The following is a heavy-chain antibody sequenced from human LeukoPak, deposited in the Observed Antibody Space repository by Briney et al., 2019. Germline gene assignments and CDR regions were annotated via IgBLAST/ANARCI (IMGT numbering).Heavy chain of an antibody. CDR2: IKQDGSEK. J-gene: IGHJ4*02. CDR3: ARDPDYYGSGSYDY. V-gene: IGHV3-7*01. D-gene: IGHD3-10*01. CDR1: GFTFSNYW. Sequence: GGSLRLSCVASGFTFSNYWMSWVRQAPGKGLEWVANIKQDGSEKYYVDSVKGRFTISRDNAKNSLYLQMNSLRAEDTAVYYCARDPDYYGSGSYDYWGQGTLVTVSS.